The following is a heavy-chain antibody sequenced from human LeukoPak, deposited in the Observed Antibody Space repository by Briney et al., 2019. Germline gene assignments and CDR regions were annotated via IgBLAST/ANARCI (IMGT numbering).Heavy chain of an antibody. CDR2: IYYSGST. D-gene: IGHD5-12*01. J-gene: IGHJ4*02. CDR3: ARGGVGGYDYFDS. CDR1: GGSISSHY. Sequence: PSETLSLTCTVSGGSISSHYWSWIRQPPGKGLEWIGYIYYSGSTDYSPSLRSRVTMSVDTSKNQFSLKLNSVTAAETAMYFCARGGVGGYDYFDSWGQGTLVAVSS. V-gene: IGHV4-59*11.